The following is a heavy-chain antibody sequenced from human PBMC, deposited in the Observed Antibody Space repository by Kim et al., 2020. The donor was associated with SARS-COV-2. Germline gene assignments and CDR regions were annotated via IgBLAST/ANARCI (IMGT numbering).Heavy chain of an antibody. Sequence: GGSLRLSCAASGFTFSSYAMSWVRQAPGKGLEWVSAISGSGGSTYYADSVKGRFTISRDNSKNTLYLQMNSLRAEDTAVYYCAKGSRITMIVVVITQGVDYGMDVWGQGTTVTVSS. V-gene: IGHV3-23*01. CDR2: ISGSGGST. CDR1: GFTFSSYA. CDR3: AKGSRITMIVVVITQGVDYGMDV. J-gene: IGHJ6*02. D-gene: IGHD3-22*01.